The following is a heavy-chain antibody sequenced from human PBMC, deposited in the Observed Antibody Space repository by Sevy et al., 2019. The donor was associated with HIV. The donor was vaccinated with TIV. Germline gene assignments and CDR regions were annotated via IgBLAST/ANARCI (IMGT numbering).Heavy chain of an antibody. CDR1: GGSMSTYY. CDR3: ARGGGGHAFDY. D-gene: IGHD3-16*01. V-gene: IGHV4-59*01. CDR2: IYYSGST. Sequence: SETLSLTCTVSGGSMSTYYWSWIRQPPGKGLEWIGYIYYSGSTNYNPSLKSRVTISVDTSKNQFSLKLSSVAAAETAVYYCARGGGGHAFDYWVQGTLVTVSS. J-gene: IGHJ4*02.